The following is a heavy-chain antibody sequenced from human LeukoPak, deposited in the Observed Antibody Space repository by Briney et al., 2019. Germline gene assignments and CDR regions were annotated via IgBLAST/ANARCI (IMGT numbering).Heavy chain of an antibody. CDR3: ARHLSDRTTVAGEFDY. J-gene: IGHJ4*02. Sequence: PSETLSLTCTVSGGSLNNNYLSWVRQPPGKGLEWIGYIPYRCSTNSNPTLESPATISVASSRAQFNLKINSVTAADTAVYFGARHLSDRTTVAGEFDYWGQGILVTVSS. V-gene: IGHV4-59*08. CDR2: IPYRCST. D-gene: IGHD6-19*01. CDR1: GGSLNNNY.